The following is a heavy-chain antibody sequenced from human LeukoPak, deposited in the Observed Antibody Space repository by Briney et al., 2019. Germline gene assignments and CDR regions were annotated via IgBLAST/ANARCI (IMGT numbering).Heavy chain of an antibody. CDR1: GYTFTGYY. CDR2: INPNSGGT. CDR3: ARPIRGYCSGGSCYDAFDI. D-gene: IGHD2-15*01. J-gene: IGHJ3*02. Sequence: GASVKVSCKASGYTFTGYYMHWVRQAPGQGLEWMGWINPNSGGTNYAQKFQGRVTMTRDTSISTAYMELSRLRSDDTAVYYCARPIRGYCSGGSCYDAFDIWGQGTMVTVSS. V-gene: IGHV1-2*02.